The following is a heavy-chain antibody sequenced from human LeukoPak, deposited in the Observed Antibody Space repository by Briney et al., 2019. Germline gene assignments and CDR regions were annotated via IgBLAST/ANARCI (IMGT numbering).Heavy chain of an antibody. V-gene: IGHV1-18*04. CDR2: ISAYNGYT. Sequence: ASVKVSCKASGYTFTDYYMHWVRQAPGQGLEWMGWISAYNGYTNYAQKLQGRVTMTTDTSTSTAYMELRSLRSDDTAVYYCARDYCGGDCYSSSDAFDIWGQGTMVTVSS. CDR1: GYTFTDYY. J-gene: IGHJ3*02. CDR3: ARDYCGGDCYSSSDAFDI. D-gene: IGHD2-21*02.